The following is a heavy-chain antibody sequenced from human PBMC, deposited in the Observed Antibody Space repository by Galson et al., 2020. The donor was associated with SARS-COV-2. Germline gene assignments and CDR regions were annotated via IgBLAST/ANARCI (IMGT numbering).Heavy chain of an antibody. D-gene: IGHD5-12*01. V-gene: IGHV4-30-4*08. CDR3: ASDARGWLRPSYFDY. J-gene: IGHJ4*02. CDR1: GDSISNSDYY. Sequence: SETLSLTCSVSGDSISNSDYYWTWIRQPPGKGLEWIGHIYNSGSTYYNPPLKSRVTISVDTSKNQFSLKLISVTASDAGVYYCASDARGWLRPSYFDYWGQGILATVSS. CDR2: IYNSGST.